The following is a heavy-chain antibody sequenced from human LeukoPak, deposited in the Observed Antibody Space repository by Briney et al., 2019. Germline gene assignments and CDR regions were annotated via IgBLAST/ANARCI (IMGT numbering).Heavy chain of an antibody. CDR3: ATWVDFGRSTSLDF. CDR2: ISAGSRNI. J-gene: IGHJ4*02. D-gene: IGHD2-2*01. CDR1: EVTFNKYA. Sequence: GGSLRLSCVVSEVTFNKYAMTWVRQAPGKGLDGVSIISAGSRNIYYAESVKGRFTISRDDSRNTLYLQMNSLRVEDTAIYYCATWVDFGRSTSLDFWGQGTLAIVSS. V-gene: IGHV3-23*01.